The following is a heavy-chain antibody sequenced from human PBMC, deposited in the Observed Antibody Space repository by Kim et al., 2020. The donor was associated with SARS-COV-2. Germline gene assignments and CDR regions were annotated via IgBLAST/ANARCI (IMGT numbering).Heavy chain of an antibody. CDR3: ARDLGEVLIPGIAAADPYYYYGMDV. V-gene: IGHV7-4-1*02. CDR2: INTNTGNP. J-gene: IGHJ6*02. Sequence: ASVKVSCKASGYTFTSYAMNWVRQAPGQGLEWMGWINTNTGNPTYAQGFTGRFVFSLDTSVSTAYLQISSLKAEDTAVYYCARDLGEVLIPGIAAADPYYYYGMDVWGQGTTVTVSS. D-gene: IGHD6-13*01. CDR1: GYTFTSYA.